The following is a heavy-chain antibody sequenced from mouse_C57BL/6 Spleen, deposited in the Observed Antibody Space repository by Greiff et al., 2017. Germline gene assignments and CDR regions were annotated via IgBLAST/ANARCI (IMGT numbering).Heavy chain of an antibody. J-gene: IGHJ4*01. D-gene: IGHD4-1*01. V-gene: IGHV1-61*01. CDR3: ARGNWDGAMDY. CDR2: IYPSDSET. Sequence: QVQLQQPGAELVRPGSSVKLSCKASGYTFTSYWMDWVKQRPGQGLEWIGNIYPSDSETHYNQKFKDKATLNVDKSSSTAYMQLSSLTSEDSAVYYCARGNWDGAMDYWGQGTSVTVSS. CDR1: GYTFTSYW.